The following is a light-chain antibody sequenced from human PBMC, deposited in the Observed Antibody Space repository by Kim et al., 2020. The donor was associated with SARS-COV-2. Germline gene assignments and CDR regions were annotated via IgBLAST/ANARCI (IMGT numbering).Light chain of an antibody. CDR3: CSYAGSYSGV. CDR1: RSDVGGYNY. CDR2: DVN. Sequence: GQSIPISCTGTRSDVGGYNYVSWYQQHPGKAPKVMIYDVNKRPSGVPDRFSGSKSGNTASLTISGLQAEDEADYYCCSYAGSYSGVFGTGTKVTVL. J-gene: IGLJ1*01. V-gene: IGLV2-11*01.